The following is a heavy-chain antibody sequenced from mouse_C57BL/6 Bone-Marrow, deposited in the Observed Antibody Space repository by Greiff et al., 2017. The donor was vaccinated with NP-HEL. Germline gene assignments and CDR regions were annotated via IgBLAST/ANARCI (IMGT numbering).Heavy chain of an antibody. D-gene: IGHD1-1*01. Sequence: VQLQQSGAELVRPGASVTLSCKASGYTFTDYEMHWVKQTPVHGLEWIGAIDPETGGTAYNQKFKGKGILTADKSSSTAYMQLRSLTSEDSAVYYCTRWIYYYGSLYYFDYWGQGTTLTVSS. V-gene: IGHV1-15*01. CDR1: GYTFTDYE. J-gene: IGHJ2*01. CDR2: IDPETGGT. CDR3: TRWIYYYGSLYYFDY.